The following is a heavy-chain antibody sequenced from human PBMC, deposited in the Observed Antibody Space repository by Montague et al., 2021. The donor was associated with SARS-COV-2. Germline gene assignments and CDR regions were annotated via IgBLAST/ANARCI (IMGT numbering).Heavy chain of an antibody. V-gene: IGHV4-34*01. D-gene: IGHD3-10*01. J-gene: IGHJ6*02. CDR3: ARVRYYGSGTSLGMDV. CDR1: GGSFSGYY. Sequence: SETLSLTCAVYGGSFSGYYWRWIRQPPGKGLEWIGEINHSGSTNYNPSLKSRVTISVDTSKNQFPLKLSSVTAADTAVYYCARVRYYGSGTSLGMDVWGQGTTVTVSS. CDR2: INHSGST.